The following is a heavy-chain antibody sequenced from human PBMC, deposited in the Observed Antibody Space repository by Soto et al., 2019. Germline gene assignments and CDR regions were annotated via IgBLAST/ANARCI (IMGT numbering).Heavy chain of an antibody. Sequence: EVQLLESGGGLVQPGGSLRLSCAGSGFTFSSYAMSWVRQAPGKGLEWVSAISGSDGNTYYADSVKGRFTISRDNSKNTLYLQMNSLRAEDTAVYYCAKAGYSYESWYYGMDVWGQGTTVTVSS. V-gene: IGHV3-23*01. D-gene: IGHD5-18*01. J-gene: IGHJ6*02. CDR3: AKAGYSYESWYYGMDV. CDR1: GFTFSSYA. CDR2: ISGSDGNT.